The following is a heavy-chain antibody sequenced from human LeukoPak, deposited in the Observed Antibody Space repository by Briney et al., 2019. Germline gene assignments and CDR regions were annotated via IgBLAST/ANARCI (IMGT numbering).Heavy chain of an antibody. Sequence: SETLSLTCAVYGGSFSGYYWSWIRQPPGKGLEWIGETNHSGSTNYNPSLKSRVTISVDTSKNQFSLKLSSVTAADTAVYYCARGRGVITKEKPNAQFDYWGQGTLVTGSS. CDR3: ARGRGVITKEKPNAQFDY. CDR1: GGSFSGYY. CDR2: TNHSGST. V-gene: IGHV4-34*01. D-gene: IGHD2-21*01. J-gene: IGHJ4*02.